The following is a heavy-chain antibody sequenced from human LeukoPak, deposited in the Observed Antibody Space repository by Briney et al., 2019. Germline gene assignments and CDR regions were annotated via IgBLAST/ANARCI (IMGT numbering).Heavy chain of an antibody. CDR2: VVGHTGHT. V-gene: IGHV1-18*01. CDR3: ATVGRLHYVLED. D-gene: IGHD3-10*02. Sequence: ASVKVSCKTSGHTFPKNGISWVRQAPGQGLEWMGWVVGHTGHTKYTQKFQGRVTMTTDTSTTTAYMELRSLESDDTAIYYCATVGRLHYVLEDWGRGTLVTVS. CDR1: GHTFPKNG. J-gene: IGHJ4*02.